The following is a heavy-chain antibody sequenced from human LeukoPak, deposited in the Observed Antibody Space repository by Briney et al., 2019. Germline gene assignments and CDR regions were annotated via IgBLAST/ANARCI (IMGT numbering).Heavy chain of an antibody. CDR1: GFTFSSYA. CDR3: AKGVVVAPDVTPFDY. D-gene: IGHD2-2*01. V-gene: IGHV3-23*01. J-gene: IGHJ4*02. Sequence: GGSLRLSCAASGFTFSSYAMNWVRQAPGKGLEWVSGISGRGASKYYADSVKGRFTISRDNSKNTLYLQMNSLRAEDTAVYYCAKGVVVAPDVTPFDYWGQGTLVTVSS. CDR2: ISGRGASK.